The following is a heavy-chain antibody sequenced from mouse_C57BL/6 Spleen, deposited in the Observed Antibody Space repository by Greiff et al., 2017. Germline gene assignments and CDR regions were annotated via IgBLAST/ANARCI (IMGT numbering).Heavy chain of an antibody. V-gene: IGHV2-2*01. J-gene: IGHJ3*01. CDR3: ARTGNYYGSSSAWFAY. CDR1: GFSLTSYG. CDR2: IWSGGST. D-gene: IGHD1-1*01. Sequence: VMLVESGPGLVQPSQSLSITCTVSGFSLTSYGVHWVRQSPGKGLEWLGVIWSGGSTDYNAAFISRLSISKDNSKSQVFFKMNSLQADDTAIYYCARTGNYYGSSSAWFAYWGQGTLVTVSA.